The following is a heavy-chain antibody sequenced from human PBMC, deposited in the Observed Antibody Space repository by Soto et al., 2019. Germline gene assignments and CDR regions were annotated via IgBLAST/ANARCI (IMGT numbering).Heavy chain of an antibody. V-gene: IGHV2-5*02. J-gene: IGHJ5*02. CDR2: IYWDDDK. CDR3: AHSSPHDVDIVALGWFDP. D-gene: IGHD5-12*01. Sequence: SGATLVNPTQTLTLTCTFSGFSLSTSGVGVGWIRQPPGKAPEWLALIYWDDDKRYSPSLKSRLTITKDTSKNQVVLTMTNMDPVDTARYYCAHSSPHDVDIVALGWFDPWGQGTLVTVSS. CDR1: GFSLSTSGVG.